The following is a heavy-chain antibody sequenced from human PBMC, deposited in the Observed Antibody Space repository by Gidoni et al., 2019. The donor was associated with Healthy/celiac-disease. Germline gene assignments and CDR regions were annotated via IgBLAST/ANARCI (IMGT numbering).Heavy chain of an antibody. CDR3: AKAWGYYYDSSGYYVY. CDR2: ISGSGGST. V-gene: IGHV3-23*01. CDR1: GFTFSSYA. J-gene: IGHJ4*02. D-gene: IGHD3-22*01. Sequence: EVQLLESGGGLVQPGGSLRLSCAASGFTFSSYAMSWVRQAPGKGLEWVSAISGSGGSTYYADSVKGRFTISRDNSKNTLYLQMNSLRAEDTAVYYCAKAWGYYYDSSGYYVYWGQGTLVTVSS.